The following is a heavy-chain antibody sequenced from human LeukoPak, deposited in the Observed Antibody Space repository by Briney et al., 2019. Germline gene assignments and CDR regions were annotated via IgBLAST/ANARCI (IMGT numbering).Heavy chain of an antibody. CDR1: GGSISSYY. CDR2: IYTSGST. Sequence: PSETLSLTCSVSGGSISSYYWSWIRQPAGKGLEWIGHIYTSGSTNYNPSLKSRVTMSVDTSKNQFSLKLSSVTAADTAVYYCARAKGYCSSTSCYRRNWYFDLWGRGTLVTVSS. V-gene: IGHV4-4*07. D-gene: IGHD2-2*01. J-gene: IGHJ2*01. CDR3: ARAKGYCSSTSCYRRNWYFDL.